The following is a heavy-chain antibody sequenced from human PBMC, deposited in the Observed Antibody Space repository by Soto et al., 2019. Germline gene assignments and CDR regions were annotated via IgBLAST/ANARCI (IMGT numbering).Heavy chain of an antibody. CDR3: AKDHIAAAGYFDC. CDR1: GFTFSRYA. D-gene: IGHD6-13*01. V-gene: IGHV3-23*01. CDR2: ISDLGGST. Sequence: EVQLLESGGGLVQPGGSLRLSCTAYGFTFSRYAMVWVRQAPGKGLEWVSTISDLGGSTYYADSMKGRFTISRDNSKNTLHLQMNGLRAEDTAIYYCAKDHIAAAGYFDCWGQGTLVAVSS. J-gene: IGHJ4*02.